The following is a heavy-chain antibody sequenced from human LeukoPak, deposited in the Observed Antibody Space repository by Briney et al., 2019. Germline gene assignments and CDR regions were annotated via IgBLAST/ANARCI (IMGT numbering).Heavy chain of an antibody. CDR3: ARHAGYCTGGKCYSFYYFDY. J-gene: IGHJ4*02. Sequence: GESLKISCQASGYPFTNYWIGWVRHPPGKGLEWMGIIHPGDSDTRYRTSFQGQVTMSVDESTSTAYLHWTSLKASDTAIYYCARHAGYCTGGKCYSFYYFDYWGQGTLVTVSS. V-gene: IGHV5-51*01. D-gene: IGHD2-15*01. CDR2: IHPGDSDT. CDR1: GYPFTNYW.